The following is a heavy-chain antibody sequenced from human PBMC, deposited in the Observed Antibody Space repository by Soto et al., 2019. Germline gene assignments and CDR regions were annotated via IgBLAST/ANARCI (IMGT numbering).Heavy chain of an antibody. CDR2: ISAYNGNT. D-gene: IGHD3-22*01. CDR1: GYTFTSYG. Sequence: ASVKVSCKASGYTFTSYGISWVRQAPGQGLEWMGWISAYNGNTNYAQKLQGRVTMTTDTSTSTAYMELRSLRSDDTAVYYCARDHHYDSSGYYSYFDYWGQGTPVTVSS. V-gene: IGHV1-18*01. J-gene: IGHJ4*02. CDR3: ARDHHYDSSGYYSYFDY.